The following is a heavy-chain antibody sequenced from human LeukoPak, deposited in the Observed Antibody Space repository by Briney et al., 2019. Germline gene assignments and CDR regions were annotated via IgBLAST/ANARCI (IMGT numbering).Heavy chain of an antibody. Sequence: GRSLSLSCAAPGFTFSSYGMHWVRQAPGKGLEWVAVIWYDGSNKYYADSVKGRFTISRDNSKNTLYLQMNSLRAEDTAVYYCARCRYSSSSTSKFDYWGQGTLVTVSS. J-gene: IGHJ4*02. D-gene: IGHD6-6*01. CDR3: ARCRYSSSSTSKFDY. CDR2: IWYDGSNK. V-gene: IGHV3-33*01. CDR1: GFTFSSYG.